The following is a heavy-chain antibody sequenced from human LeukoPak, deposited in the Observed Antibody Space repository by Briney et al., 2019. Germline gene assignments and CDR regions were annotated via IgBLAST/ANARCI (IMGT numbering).Heavy chain of an antibody. CDR1: GGTFSSYT. V-gene: IGHV1-69*02. CDR2: IIPILGIA. Sequence: ASVKVSCKASGGTFSSYTISWVRQAPGQGLEWMGRIIPILGIANYAQKFQGRVTITTDESTSTAYMELSSLRSEDTAVYYCARGELHYDSSGYSFDYWGQGTLVTVSS. J-gene: IGHJ4*02. CDR3: ARGELHYDSSGYSFDY. D-gene: IGHD3-22*01.